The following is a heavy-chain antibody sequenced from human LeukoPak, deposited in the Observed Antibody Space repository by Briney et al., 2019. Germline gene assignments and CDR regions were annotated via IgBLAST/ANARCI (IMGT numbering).Heavy chain of an antibody. CDR1: GFTFSSYA. Sequence: GGSLRLSCAASGFTFSSYAMSWVRQAPGKGLEWVSAISGSGGSTDYADSVKGRFTISRDNSKNTLYLQMNSLRAEDTAVYYCAKADWEDYYGSGSYYQTWGQGTLVTVSS. J-gene: IGHJ5*02. V-gene: IGHV3-23*01. CDR2: ISGSGGST. D-gene: IGHD3-10*01. CDR3: AKADWEDYYGSGSYYQT.